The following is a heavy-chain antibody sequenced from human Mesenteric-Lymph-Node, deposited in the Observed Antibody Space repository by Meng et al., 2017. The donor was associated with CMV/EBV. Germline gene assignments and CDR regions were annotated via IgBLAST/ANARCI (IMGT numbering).Heavy chain of an antibody. CDR1: ESTFTDYH. V-gene: IGHV1-2*02. CDR2: INPNSGVT. D-gene: IGHD3-3*01. CDR3: ARDLEAFWNGYPQNTFDY. Sequence: ASVKVSCKASESTFTDYHVHWVRQAPGQGLEWMGWINPNSGVTNYAQNFQGRLSMTRDTSISTLYMELTRLRSDDTAVYYCARDLEAFWNGYPQNTFDYWGQGTLVTVSS. J-gene: IGHJ4*02.